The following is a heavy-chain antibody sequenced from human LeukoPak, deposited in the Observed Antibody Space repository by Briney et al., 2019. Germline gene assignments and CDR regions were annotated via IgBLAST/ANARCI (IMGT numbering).Heavy chain of an antibody. CDR1: GFTFDDYA. D-gene: IGHD3-22*01. CDR2: ISGDGRST. CDR3: AKVYRYYDSSCQH. Sequence: GGSLRLSCAASGFTFDDYAMHWVRQAPGKGLEWVSLISGDGRSTYFADSVKGRFTISRDNSRNSLYLQMNSLRTEDTALYYCAKVYRYYDSSCQHWGQGTLVTVSS. V-gene: IGHV3-43*02. J-gene: IGHJ1*01.